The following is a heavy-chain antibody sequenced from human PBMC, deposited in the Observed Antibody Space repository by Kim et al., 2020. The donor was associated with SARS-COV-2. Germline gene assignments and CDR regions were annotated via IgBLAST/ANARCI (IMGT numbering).Heavy chain of an antibody. CDR3: AKAFGPPNAYYYGMDV. CDR2: ISYDGSNK. Sequence: GGSLRLSCAASGFTFSSYGMHWVRQAPGKGLEWVAVISYDGSNKYYADSVKGRFTISRDNSKNTLYLQMNSLRAEDTAVYYCAKAFGPPNAYYYGMDVWGQGTTVTVSS. D-gene: IGHD3-10*01. V-gene: IGHV3-30*18. CDR1: GFTFSSYG. J-gene: IGHJ6*02.